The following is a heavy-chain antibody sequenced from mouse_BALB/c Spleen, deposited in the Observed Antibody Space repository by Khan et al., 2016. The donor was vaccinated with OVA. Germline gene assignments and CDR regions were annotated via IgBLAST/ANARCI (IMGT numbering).Heavy chain of an antibody. CDR2: IDPSQSET. J-gene: IGHJ3*01. V-gene: IGHV1S127*01. CDR3: ARGGYGSPFAY. CDR1: GYTFTSFW. Sequence: VQLQESGPELVRPGASVKMSCKASGYTFTSFWIHWVKQRPGQGLEWIGMIDPSQSETRLNQKFKDKATLNVDKSSNTAYMQLSRLTSEDSAVYYGARGGYGSPFAYWGQGTLVTVSA. D-gene: IGHD1-1*01.